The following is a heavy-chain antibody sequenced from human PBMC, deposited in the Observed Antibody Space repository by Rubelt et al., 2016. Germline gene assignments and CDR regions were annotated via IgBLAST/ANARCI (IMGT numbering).Heavy chain of an antibody. D-gene: IGHD2-2*01. CDR2: IHHSGST. V-gene: IGHV4-34*01. CDR1: GGPFSGYH. Sequence: QVQLQQWGAGLLKPSETLSLTCAVYGGPFSGYHWSWIRQPPGKGLEWIGEIHHSGSTNYNPSLKSRVTISVDTSKHQFSLRLGSVTAADPAVYYCARIDIVVVPSATFDHWGQGTLVTVSS. CDR3: ARIDIVVVPSATFDH. J-gene: IGHJ4*02.